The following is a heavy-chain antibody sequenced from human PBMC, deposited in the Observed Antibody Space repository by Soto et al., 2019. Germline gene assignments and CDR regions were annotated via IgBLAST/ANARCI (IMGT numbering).Heavy chain of an antibody. CDR1: GFTFSSYS. D-gene: IGHD6-13*01. CDR3: VRDTAAVENLYDY. V-gene: IGHV3-48*02. CDR2: ISTSSSSI. J-gene: IGHJ4*02. Sequence: EVQLVESGGGLVQRGGSLRLSCAASGFTFSSYSMNWVRQAPGKGLEWVAYISTSSSSIYYADSVKGRFTISRDNAKNSLYLRMNSLRDEDTAVYYCVRDTAAVENLYDYWGQGTLVTVSS.